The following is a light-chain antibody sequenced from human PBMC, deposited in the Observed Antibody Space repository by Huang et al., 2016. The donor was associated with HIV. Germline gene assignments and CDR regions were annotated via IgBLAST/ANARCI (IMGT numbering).Light chain of an antibody. CDR2: GAS. V-gene: IGKV3-15*01. CDR1: QNVSTN. CDR3: QHYDNWAPAT. Sequence: EIVMTQSPVTLSVSPGESATLSCRASQNVSTNLAWYQHKPGRAPRPLIYGASTRATSVPARCSASGAGTEFALTVGGLRSDDFAVYYCQHYDNWAPATFGQGTKLEFK. J-gene: IGKJ1*01.